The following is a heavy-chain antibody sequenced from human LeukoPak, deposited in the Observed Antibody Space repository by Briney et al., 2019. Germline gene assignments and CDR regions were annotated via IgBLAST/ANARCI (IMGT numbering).Heavy chain of an antibody. CDR1: GFTFSSSA. J-gene: IGHJ4*02. Sequence: GRSLRLSCAASGFTFSSSAMHWVRQAPGKGLEWVAVISFDGSDKYYADSVEGRFTISRDNSKNTLFLQMNSLRAEDTALYYCARDRAAAGTSYLFDHWGQGTLVTVSS. D-gene: IGHD6-13*01. CDR3: ARDRAAAGTSYLFDH. CDR2: ISFDGSDK. V-gene: IGHV3-30*03.